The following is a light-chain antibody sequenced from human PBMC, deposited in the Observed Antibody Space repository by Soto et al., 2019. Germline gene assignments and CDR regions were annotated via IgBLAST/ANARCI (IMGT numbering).Light chain of an antibody. Sequence: ENGLAHGPGNPFFFSREKTPPPRRARQSVSSSYLAWYQQKPGQAPRLLIYGASSRATGIPDRFSGSGSGTDFTLTISRLEPEDFAVYYCQQYGSSFWTLGQGTKVDIK. CDR1: QSVSSSY. CDR2: GAS. J-gene: IGKJ1*01. CDR3: QQYGSSFWT. V-gene: IGKV3-20*01.